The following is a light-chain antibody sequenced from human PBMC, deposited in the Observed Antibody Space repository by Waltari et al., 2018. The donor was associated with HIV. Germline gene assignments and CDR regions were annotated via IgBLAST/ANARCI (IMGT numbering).Light chain of an antibody. CDR3: QSYDSSLTMV. V-gene: IGLV1-40*01. CDR1: SSNIGAGYD. Sequence: QSVLTQPPSVSGAPGQRVTIPCPGASSNIGAGYDVHWYQRLPGTAPKLLIFATINRPSGVPDRFSGSSSGTSASLAITGLQAEDEADYYCQSYDSSLTMVFGGGTKVTVL. CDR2: ATI. J-gene: IGLJ2*01.